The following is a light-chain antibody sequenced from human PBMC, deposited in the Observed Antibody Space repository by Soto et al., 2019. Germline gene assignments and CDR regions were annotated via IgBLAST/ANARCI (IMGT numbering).Light chain of an antibody. Sequence: EILMTQSPDTLSVSPGVRATLSFMSSQSVSSNLAWYLQKPGQAASLLIYGASTRATGIPARFSGSGSGTEFTLTLSSRQSEEFAVYYCQQYGSSGRVGQGPRVDNK. V-gene: IGKV3-15*01. J-gene: IGKJ1*01. CDR1: QSVSSN. CDR3: QQYGSSGR. CDR2: GAS.